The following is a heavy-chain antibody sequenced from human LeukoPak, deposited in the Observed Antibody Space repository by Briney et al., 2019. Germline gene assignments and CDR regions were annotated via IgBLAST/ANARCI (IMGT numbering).Heavy chain of an antibody. CDR3: ARTPGDYYEVGVTPDY. CDR2: INHSGST. V-gene: IGHV4-34*01. D-gene: IGHD3-22*01. Sequence: SEALSLTCAVYGGSFSGYYWSWIRQPPGKGLEWIGEINHSGSTNYNPSLKSRVTISVDTSKNQFSLKLSSVTAADTAVYYCARTPGDYYEVGVTPDYWGQGTLVTVSS. CDR1: GGSFSGYY. J-gene: IGHJ4*02.